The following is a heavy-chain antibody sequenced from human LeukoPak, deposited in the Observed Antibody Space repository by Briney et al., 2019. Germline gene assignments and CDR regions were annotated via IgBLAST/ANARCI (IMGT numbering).Heavy chain of an antibody. V-gene: IGHV1-69*06. CDR3: ARARSYDILTGYYTPTTTFDY. J-gene: IGHJ4*02. D-gene: IGHD3-9*01. CDR1: GYTFTSYA. Sequence: ASVKVSCKASGYTFTSYAISWVRQAPGQGLEWMGGIIPIFGTANYAQKFQGRVTITADKSTSTAYMELSSLRSEDTAVYYCARARSYDILTGYYTPTTTFDYWAREPWSPSPQ. CDR2: IIPIFGTA.